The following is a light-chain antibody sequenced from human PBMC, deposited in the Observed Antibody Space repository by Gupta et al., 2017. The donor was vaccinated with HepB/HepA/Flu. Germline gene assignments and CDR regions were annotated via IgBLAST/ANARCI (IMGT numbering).Light chain of an antibody. Sequence: DIVMTQSPDSLAVSLGARATSNCKSSQSVLYSSNNKNYLAWYQQKPGQPPKLLIYWASTRESGVPDRFSGSGSGTDFTLTISSLQAEDVAVYYCQQYDSTPLTFGPGTKVDIK. J-gene: IGKJ3*01. CDR2: WAS. CDR1: QSVLYSSNNKNY. CDR3: QQYDSTPLT. V-gene: IGKV4-1*01.